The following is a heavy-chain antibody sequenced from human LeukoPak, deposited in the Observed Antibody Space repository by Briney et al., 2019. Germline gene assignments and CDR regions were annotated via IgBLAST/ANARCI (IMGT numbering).Heavy chain of an antibody. CDR2: IYPGDSDT. CDR3: ARHLTMITVPRDAFDV. CDR1: GYSSTSYW. J-gene: IGHJ3*01. Sequence: GESLKISCKGSGYSSTSYWIGWVRQMPGKGLEWMGVIYPGDSDTRYSPSFQGQVTISADKSISTAYLQWSGLKASDTAMYYCARHLTMITVPRDAFDVWGQGTMVTVSS. V-gene: IGHV5-51*01. D-gene: IGHD3-16*01.